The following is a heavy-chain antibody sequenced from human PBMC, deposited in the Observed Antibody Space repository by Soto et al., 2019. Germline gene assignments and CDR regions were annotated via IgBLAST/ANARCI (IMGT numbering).Heavy chain of an antibody. D-gene: IGHD3-10*01. V-gene: IGHV4-59*01. CDR3: ARDPGLLWFGEYGYYGMDV. CDR1: GGSISSYY. CDR2: IYYSGST. J-gene: IGHJ6*02. Sequence: SETLSLTCTVSGGSISSYYWSWIRQPPGKGLEWIGYIYYSGSTNYNPSLKSRVTMTRDTSISTAYMELSRLRSDDTAVYYCARDPGLLWFGEYGYYGMDVWGQGTTVTVSS.